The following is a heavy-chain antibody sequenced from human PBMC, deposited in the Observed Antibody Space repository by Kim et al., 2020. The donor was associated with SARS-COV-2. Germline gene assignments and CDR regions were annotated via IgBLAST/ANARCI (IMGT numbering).Heavy chain of an antibody. V-gene: IGHV1-2*02. CDR2: INPNSGGT. CDR3: ARDFTAVAGGYYYYGMDV. D-gene: IGHD6-19*01. CDR1: VYTFTGYF. J-gene: IGHJ6*01. Sequence: ASVKVSCKASVYTFTGYFMHWVRQAPGQGFEWMGWINPNSGGTNYAQKFQGRVTMTRDTPFSTAYMELSRLRSDGTAVYDFARDFTAVAGGYYYYGMDVW.